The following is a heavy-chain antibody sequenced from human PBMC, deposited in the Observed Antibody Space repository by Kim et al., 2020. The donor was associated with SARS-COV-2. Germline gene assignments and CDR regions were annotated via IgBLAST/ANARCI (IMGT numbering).Heavy chain of an antibody. J-gene: IGHJ4*02. D-gene: IGHD1-26*01. V-gene: IGHV1-3*01. CDR3: ARGQGSGAYLVDY. Sequence: YSQRLQGRVTITRDTSASTDYMEMSSLRSEDTAVYYCARGQGSGAYLVDYWGQGTLVTVSS.